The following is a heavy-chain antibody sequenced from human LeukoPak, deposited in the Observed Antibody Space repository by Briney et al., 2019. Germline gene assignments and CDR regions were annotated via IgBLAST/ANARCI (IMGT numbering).Heavy chain of an antibody. Sequence: GASVKVSCKASGYTFTSYGISWVRQAPGQGLEWMGWISAYNGNTNYAQKLQGRVTMTTDTSTSTAYMELRSLRSDDTAVYYCARDRGPYSSSSEVGYWGQGTLVTVSS. D-gene: IGHD6-6*01. CDR3: ARDRGPYSSSSEVGY. J-gene: IGHJ4*02. V-gene: IGHV1-18*01. CDR1: GYTFTSYG. CDR2: ISAYNGNT.